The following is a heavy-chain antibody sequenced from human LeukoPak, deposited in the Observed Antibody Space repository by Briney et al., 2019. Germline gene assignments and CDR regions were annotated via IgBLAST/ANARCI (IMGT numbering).Heavy chain of an antibody. CDR2: IYYSGST. CDR1: GGSISSYY. Sequence: SETLSLTCTVSGGSISSYYWSWIRQPPGKGLEWIGYIYYSGSTYYNPSLKSRVTISVDTSKNQFSLKLSSVTAADTAMYYCARHAYEGSEIGYYMDVWGQGTTVTVSS. CDR3: ARHAYEGSEIGYYMDV. D-gene: IGHD3-16*01. V-gene: IGHV4-59*01. J-gene: IGHJ6*02.